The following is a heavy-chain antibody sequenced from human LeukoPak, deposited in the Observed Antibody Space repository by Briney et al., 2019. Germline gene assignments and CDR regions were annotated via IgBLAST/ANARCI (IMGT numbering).Heavy chain of an antibody. D-gene: IGHD5/OR15-5a*01. CDR3: AKRLPYYFDY. CDR1: GFTFSSYG. V-gene: IGHV3-30*02. J-gene: IGHJ4*02. CDR2: IRYDGSNK. Sequence: GGSLRLSCAASGFTFSSYGMHWVRQAPGKGLEWVAFIRYDGSNKYYADSVKGRFTISRDNSKNTLYLQMSSLRAEDTAVYYCAKRLPYYFDYWGQGTLVTVSS.